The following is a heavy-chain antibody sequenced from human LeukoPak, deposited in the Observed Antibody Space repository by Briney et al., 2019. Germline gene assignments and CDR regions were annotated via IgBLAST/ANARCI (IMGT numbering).Heavy chain of an antibody. D-gene: IGHD6-25*01. CDR3: LREGLNSGIDAFDI. CDR2: IETAGDT. J-gene: IGHJ3*02. V-gene: IGHV3-13*01. Sequence: GGSLRLSCAASGFTFSSYDIHWVRQVTGKSLEWVSAIETAGDTYYPGSVKGRFTISRENAKSSVFLQMNSLRAGDTAVYYCLREGLNSGIDAFDIWGQGTMVTVSS. CDR1: GFTFSSYD.